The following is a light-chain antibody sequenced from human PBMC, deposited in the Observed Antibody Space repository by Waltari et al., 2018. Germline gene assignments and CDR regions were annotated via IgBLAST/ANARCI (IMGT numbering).Light chain of an antibody. Sequence: DIVMTQSPLSLPVPPGEPASFSCSSILSLLMSNGTNYLNWYLQRPGQSPQVLISLGSNRAPGVPDRFSGSGSGTDFTLKISRVEAEDVGVFYCMQGLQIPYTFGQGTKLEIK. CDR3: MQGLQIPYT. V-gene: IGKV2-28*01. CDR1: LSLLMSNGTNY. J-gene: IGKJ2*01. CDR2: LGS.